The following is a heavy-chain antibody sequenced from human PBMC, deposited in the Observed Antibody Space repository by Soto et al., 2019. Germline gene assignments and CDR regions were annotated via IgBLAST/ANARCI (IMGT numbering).Heavy chain of an antibody. CDR3: ARAGAPYNWFDP. V-gene: IGHV4-59*11. Sequence: QVQMQESGPGLVKPSGTLSLTCTVSGGSLTNHYWSWIRQPPGQGLEWVGYVVYNGITNYNSSLKSRVTISVDTPKNQFSLNLSSVTAADTAVYYCARAGAPYNWFDPWGQGTLVTVSS. CDR1: GGSLTNHY. J-gene: IGHJ5*02. D-gene: IGHD3-10*01. CDR2: VVYNGIT.